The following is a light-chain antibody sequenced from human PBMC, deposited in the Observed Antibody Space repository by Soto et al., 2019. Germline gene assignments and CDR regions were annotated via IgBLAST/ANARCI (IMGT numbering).Light chain of an antibody. CDR2: DVG. CDR3: SSYTSSSTVL. CDR1: SSDVGGYNY. V-gene: IGLV2-14*03. J-gene: IGLJ2*01. Sequence: QSALTQPASVSGSPGQSITISCTGTSSDVGGYNYVSWYQQHPDKVPKLMIYDVGNRPSGVSNRFSGSKSGNTASLTISGLQAEDEADYYCSSYTSSSTVLFGGGTQLTVL.